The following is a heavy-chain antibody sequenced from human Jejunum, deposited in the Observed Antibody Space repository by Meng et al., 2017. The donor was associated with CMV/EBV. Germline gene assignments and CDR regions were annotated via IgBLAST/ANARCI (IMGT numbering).Heavy chain of an antibody. D-gene: IGHD1-14*01. J-gene: IGHJ5*01. Sequence: SGGSLSGSSNYWGWVHQRPGKGLEWIGNMYYDVSQYYNPSLKSHVSIFADLSRNQFSLRLASVSAADTAMYYCAFMRGQPRRNYFDFWGPGTLVTVSS. CDR2: MYYDVSQ. V-gene: IGHV4-39*07. CDR3: AFMRGQPRRNYFDF. CDR1: GGSLSGSSNY.